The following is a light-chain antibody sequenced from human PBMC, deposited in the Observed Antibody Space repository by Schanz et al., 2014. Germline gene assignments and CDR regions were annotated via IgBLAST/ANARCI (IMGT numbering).Light chain of an antibody. CDR1: QSVASH. CDR2: GAS. CDR3: QQFGSSPWT. Sequence: EIVLTQSPATLSLSPGERATLSCRASQSVASHLAWYQQKPGQAPRLLIYGASTRATDIPARFSGSGSGTDFTLTISKLEPEDFAVYYCQQFGSSPWTFGQGTRVEI. V-gene: IGKV3-20*01. J-gene: IGKJ1*01.